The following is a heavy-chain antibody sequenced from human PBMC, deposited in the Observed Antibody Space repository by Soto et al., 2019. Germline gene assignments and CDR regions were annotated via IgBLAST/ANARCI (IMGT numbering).Heavy chain of an antibody. CDR3: ARKKVVRATRNAFDI. Sequence: GGSLRLSCAASGFTFSSYAMHWVRQAPGKGLEWVAVISYDGSNKYYADSVKGPFTISRDNSKNTLYLQMNSLRAEDTAVYYCARKKVVRATRNAFDIWGQGTMVTVSS. D-gene: IGHD2-21*01. J-gene: IGHJ3*02. V-gene: IGHV3-30-3*01. CDR1: GFTFSSYA. CDR2: ISYDGSNK.